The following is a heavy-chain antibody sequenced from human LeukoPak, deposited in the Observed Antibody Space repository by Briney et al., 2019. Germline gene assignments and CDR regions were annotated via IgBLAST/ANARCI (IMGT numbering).Heavy chain of an antibody. Sequence: GASVKVSCKASGYTFTSYGISWVRQAPGQGLEWKGWISAYNGNTNYAQKLQGRVTMTTDTSTSTAYMELRSLRSDDTAVYYCARGIAVAGGYYYYYMDVWGKGTTVTVSS. CDR1: GYTFTSYG. D-gene: IGHD6-19*01. CDR2: ISAYNGNT. CDR3: ARGIAVAGGYYYYYMDV. J-gene: IGHJ6*03. V-gene: IGHV1-18*01.